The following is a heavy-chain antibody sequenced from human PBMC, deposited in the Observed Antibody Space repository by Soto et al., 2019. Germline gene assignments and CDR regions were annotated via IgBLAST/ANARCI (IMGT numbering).Heavy chain of an antibody. J-gene: IGHJ4*02. CDR1: GFTFDDYA. CDR2: ISWNSGSI. V-gene: IGHV3-9*01. D-gene: IGHD3-22*01. CDR3: AKDHYDSSGYYDY. Sequence: EVQLVESGGGLVQPGRSVRLSCAASGFTFDDYAMHWVRQAPGKGLEWVSGISWNSGSIGYADSVKGRFTISRDNAKNSLYLQMNSLRAEDTALYYCAKDHYDSSGYYDYWGQGTLVTVSS.